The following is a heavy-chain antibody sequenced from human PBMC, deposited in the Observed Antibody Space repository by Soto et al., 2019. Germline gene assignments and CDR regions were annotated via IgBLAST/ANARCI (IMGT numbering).Heavy chain of an antibody. CDR1: GFTFSSYW. CDR3: ARDSAKEIGIKYQLLPLHFDY. V-gene: IGHV3-7*03. Sequence: PGGSLRLSCAASGFTFSSYWMSWVRQAPGKGLEWVANIKQDGSEKYYVDSVKGRFTISRDNAKNSLYLQMNSLRAEDTAVYYCARDSAKEIGIKYQLLPLHFDYWGQGTLVTVSS. D-gene: IGHD2-2*01. J-gene: IGHJ4*02. CDR2: IKQDGSEK.